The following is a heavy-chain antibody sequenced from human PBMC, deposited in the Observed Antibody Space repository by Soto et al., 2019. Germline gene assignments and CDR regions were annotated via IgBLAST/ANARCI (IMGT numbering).Heavy chain of an antibody. V-gene: IGHV1-69*12. CDR3: ARDPQYYYDSSGPNTYMDV. CDR1: GGTFSSYA. Sequence: QVQLVQSGAEVKKPGSSVKVSCKASGGTFSSYAISWVRQAPGQGLEWMGGIIPIFGTANYAQKFQGRVTITADESTSTAYMELSSLRSEDTAVYYCARDPQYYYDSSGPNTYMDVWGQGTTVTVSS. D-gene: IGHD3-22*01. J-gene: IGHJ6*02. CDR2: IIPIFGTA.